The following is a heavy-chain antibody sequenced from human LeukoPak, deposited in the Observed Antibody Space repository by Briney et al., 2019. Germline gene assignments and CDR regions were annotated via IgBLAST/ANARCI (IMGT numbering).Heavy chain of an antibody. V-gene: IGHV3-30*03. CDR1: GFTFSNYW. Sequence: GGSLRLSCAASGFTFSNYWMSWVRQAPGKGLEWVAVITYDGSNKYYSDSVRGRFTISRDNSKNTLYLQMNSLRAEDTAVYYCASNSGYEKGYWGQGTLATVSS. D-gene: IGHD5-12*01. CDR2: ITYDGSNK. CDR3: ASNSGYEKGY. J-gene: IGHJ4*02.